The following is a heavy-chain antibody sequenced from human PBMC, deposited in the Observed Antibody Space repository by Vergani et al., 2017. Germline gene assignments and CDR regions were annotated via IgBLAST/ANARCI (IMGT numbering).Heavy chain of an antibody. Sequence: QVQLVQSGAEVKKPGASVRVSCKASDYTFTNYGISWVRQAPGQGLEWMGWVSAYNGDTNYAQKLHGRVTMTTDASTSTAYMELRSLRSDDTAVYYCAGARAVRQCLAASGFDSWGQGTLVTVSS. CDR1: DYTFTNYG. J-gene: IGHJ4*02. D-gene: IGHD6-19*01. CDR2: VSAYNGDT. CDR3: AGARAVRQCLAASGFDS. V-gene: IGHV1-18*01.